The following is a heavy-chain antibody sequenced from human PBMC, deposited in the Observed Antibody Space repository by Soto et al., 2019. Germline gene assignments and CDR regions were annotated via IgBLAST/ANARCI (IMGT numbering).Heavy chain of an antibody. V-gene: IGHV3-33*01. CDR2: IWFDGSNQ. J-gene: IGHJ6*02. CDR1: GFTFTNYG. Sequence: PGGSLRLSCATSGFTFTNYGMHWVRQAPGKGLEWVAVIWFDGSNQYYADSVNGRFTISRDNSKNTLYLQMNSLRAEDSAVYFCARDETQNSGYYNYLYYFGMDVWGQGTTVTVSS. CDR3: ARDETQNSGYYNYLYYFGMDV. D-gene: IGHD3-9*01.